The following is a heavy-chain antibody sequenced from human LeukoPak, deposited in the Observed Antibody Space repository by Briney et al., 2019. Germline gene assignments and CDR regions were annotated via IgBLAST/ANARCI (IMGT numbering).Heavy chain of an antibody. J-gene: IGHJ4*02. Sequence: PGGSLRLSCAASGFTFSSYAINWVRQAPGKGLEWVSAISGSGGSTYYADSVKGRFTISRDNSKNTLYLQRNSLRAEDTAVYNCAKSDDSSGYYYGIVYWGQGTLVTVSS. D-gene: IGHD3-22*01. CDR1: GFTFSSYA. CDR3: AKSDDSSGYYYGIVY. CDR2: ISGSGGST. V-gene: IGHV3-23*01.